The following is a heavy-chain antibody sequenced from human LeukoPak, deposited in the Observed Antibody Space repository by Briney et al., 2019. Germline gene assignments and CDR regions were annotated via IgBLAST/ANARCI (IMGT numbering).Heavy chain of an antibody. V-gene: IGHV4-4*07. Sequence: SETLSLTCTVSGGSISSNYWSWIRQPAGKGLEWIGRIYTSGSTNYNPSLKSRVTMSVDTSKNQFSLKLSSVTAADTAVYYSARVKAVAGISTQAFDYWGQGTLVTVSS. CDR3: ARVKAVAGISTQAFDY. J-gene: IGHJ4*02. D-gene: IGHD6-19*01. CDR2: IYTSGST. CDR1: GGSISSNY.